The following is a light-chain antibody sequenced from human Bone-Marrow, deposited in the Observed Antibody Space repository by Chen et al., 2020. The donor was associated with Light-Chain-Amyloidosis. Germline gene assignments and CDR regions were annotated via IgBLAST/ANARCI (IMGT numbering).Light chain of an antibody. CDR2: GSS. J-gene: IGKJ4*01. CDR3: QQYGTSPLT. V-gene: IGKV3-20*01. CDR1: QTISSNY. Sequence: EIVLTQSPGTLSLSPGEGANLSCRASQTISSNYLTGYQQKFGQAPRLLIYGSSSRATGIPDRFTGSGTGTDFTLTITRLDPEDFAMYYCQQYGTSPLTFGGGTKVEI.